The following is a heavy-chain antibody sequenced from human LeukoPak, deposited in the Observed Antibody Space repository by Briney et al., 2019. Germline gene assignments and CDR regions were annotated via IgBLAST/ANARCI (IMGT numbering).Heavy chain of an antibody. CDR3: ARVVPYYDFWSGPQSGAFDI. CDR2: IIPIFGTA. D-gene: IGHD3-3*01. J-gene: IGHJ3*02. Sequence: SVKVSCKASGYTFTSYAMHWVRQAPGQGLEWMGGIIPIFGTANYAQKFQGRVTITADESTSTAYMELSSLRSEDTAVYYCARVVPYYDFWSGPQSGAFDIWGQGTMVTVSS. CDR1: GYTFTSYA. V-gene: IGHV1-69*13.